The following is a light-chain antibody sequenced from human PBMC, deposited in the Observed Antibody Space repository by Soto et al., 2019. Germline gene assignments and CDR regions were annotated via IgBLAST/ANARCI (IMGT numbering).Light chain of an antibody. V-gene: IGKV2-28*01. CDR1: QSILHTNGYTY. CDR2: LTS. CDR3: MQSLQTHPWT. J-gene: IGKJ1*01. Sequence: DIVMTQSPLSLPVTPGEPASISCRSSQSILHTNGYTYLDWYLQKPGQSTQLLIYLTSIRAYGVPDRFSGSGSGTDFTLKISKVEAEDVGFYYCMQSLQTHPWTFGPGTKVDIK.